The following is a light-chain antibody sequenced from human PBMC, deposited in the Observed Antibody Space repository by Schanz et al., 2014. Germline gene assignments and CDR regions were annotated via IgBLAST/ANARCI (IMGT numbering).Light chain of an antibody. CDR2: KAS. CDR1: ESVSNW. Sequence: DTQMTQSPATLSASVGDRVTLTCRASESVSNWLAWYQQKPGSAPKLLIYKASTLQSGVPSRFSGSGSGTDFTLTISSLQSEDFAVYYCQQYKSWPPKLTFGQGTRVEIK. CDR3: QQYKSWPPKLT. J-gene: IGKJ1*01. V-gene: IGKV1-5*03.